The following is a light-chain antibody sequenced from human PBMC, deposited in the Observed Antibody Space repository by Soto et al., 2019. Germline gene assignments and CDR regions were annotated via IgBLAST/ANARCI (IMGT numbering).Light chain of an antibody. CDR2: GAS. Sequence: IVLTQSPGTLSLSPGERATLSCRASQSVSSNYLAWYQQKPGQAPRLLIYGASSRATGIPDNFSGSGSGTDFTLTISRLEPEDFAVYYCQQYGGSPNPFGLGTRLEIK. CDR3: QQYGGSPNP. CDR1: QSVSSNY. J-gene: IGKJ5*01. V-gene: IGKV3-20*01.